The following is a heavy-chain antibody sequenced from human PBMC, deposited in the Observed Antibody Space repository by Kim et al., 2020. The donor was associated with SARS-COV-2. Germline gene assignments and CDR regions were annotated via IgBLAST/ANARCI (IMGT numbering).Heavy chain of an antibody. J-gene: IGHJ5*02. Sequence: GGSLRLSCAASGFTFTSYAMHWVRRAPGKGLEWVALISHDGNNKYYIDSVKGRFTISRDDSKNTVYLQMNSLRTEDTAVYYCAKGEADDVDWFDPWGQGTLVTVSS. CDR3: AKGEADDVDWFDP. CDR1: GFTFTSYA. D-gene: IGHD5-12*01. V-gene: IGHV3-30*18. CDR2: ISHDGNNK.